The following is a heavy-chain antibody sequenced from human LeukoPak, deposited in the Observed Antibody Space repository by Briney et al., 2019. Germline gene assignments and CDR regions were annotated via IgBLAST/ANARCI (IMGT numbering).Heavy chain of an antibody. J-gene: IGHJ4*02. CDR2: ISSHGGST. CDR3: VKDRWADYYGSGTYFDS. V-gene: IGHV3-64D*06. D-gene: IGHD3-10*01. Sequence: GGSLRLSCAASAFSFSSYGMHWVRQAPGKGLEYISAISSHGGSTYYADSVKGRFTISRDNSTNTLYLRMSSLRVEDTAVYYCVKDRWADYYGSGTYFDSWGQGTLVTVSS. CDR1: AFSFSSYG.